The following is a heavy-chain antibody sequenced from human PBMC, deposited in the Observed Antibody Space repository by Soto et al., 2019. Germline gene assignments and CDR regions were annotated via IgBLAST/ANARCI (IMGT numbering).Heavy chain of an antibody. CDR1: GYSFTSYW. CDR3: ARDSELDIVATGGIYYGMDV. D-gene: IGHD5-12*01. J-gene: IGHJ6*02. V-gene: IGHV5-10-1*01. CDR2: IDPSDSYT. Sequence: GESLKISCKGSGYSFTSYWISWVRQMPGKGLEWMGRIDPSDSYTNYSPSFQGHVTISADKSISTAYLQWSSLKASDTAVYYCARDSELDIVATGGIYYGMDVWGQGTTVTVSS.